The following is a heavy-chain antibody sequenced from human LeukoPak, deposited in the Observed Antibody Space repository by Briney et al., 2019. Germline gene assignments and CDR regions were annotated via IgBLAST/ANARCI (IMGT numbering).Heavy chain of an antibody. CDR1: GFTFDDYA. D-gene: IGHD3-22*01. CDR2: ISGDGGST. Sequence: GGSLRLSRAASGFTFDDYAMHWVRQAPGKGLEWVSLISGDGGSTYYADSVKGRFTISRDNSKNSLYLQMNSLRTEDTALYYCAKIPQINYYDSSGLDGYWGQGTLVTVSS. V-gene: IGHV3-43*02. J-gene: IGHJ4*02. CDR3: AKIPQINYYDSSGLDGY.